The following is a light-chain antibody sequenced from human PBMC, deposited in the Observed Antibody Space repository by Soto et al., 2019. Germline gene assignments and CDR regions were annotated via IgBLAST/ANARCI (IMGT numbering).Light chain of an antibody. CDR3: QQYHDWPLT. Sequence: EIVLTQSPGTLSLSPGERSTLSCISSQSVSSSYLAWYQQKPGQAPRLLIYGASSRATGIPAKFSGSGSGTGLTLAISSLESEDFAVYYCQQYHDWPLTFGGGTKVDIK. V-gene: IGKV3-20*01. J-gene: IGKJ4*01. CDR2: GAS. CDR1: QSVSSSY.